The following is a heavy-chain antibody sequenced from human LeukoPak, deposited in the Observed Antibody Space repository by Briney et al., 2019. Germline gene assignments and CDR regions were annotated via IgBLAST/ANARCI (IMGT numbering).Heavy chain of an antibody. CDR2: INTNTGNP. J-gene: IGHJ6*02. Sequence: GASVKVSCKASGYTFTSYAMNWVRQAPGQGLEWMGWINTNTGNPTYAQGFTGRFVFSSDTSVSTAYLQISSLKAEDTAVYYCARGQWPYYYYYGMDVWGQGTTVTVSS. D-gene: IGHD6-19*01. V-gene: IGHV7-4-1*02. CDR1: GYTFTSYA. CDR3: ARGQWPYYYYYGMDV.